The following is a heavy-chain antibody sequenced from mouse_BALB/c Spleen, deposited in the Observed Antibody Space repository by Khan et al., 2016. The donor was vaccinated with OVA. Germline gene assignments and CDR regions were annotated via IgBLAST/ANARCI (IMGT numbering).Heavy chain of an antibody. D-gene: IGHD1-2*01. CDR1: GYSITSGYG. Sequence: EVQLQESGPGLVKPSQSLSLTCTVTGYSITSGYGWNWIRQFPGNKLEWLGYISYSGSTNYNPSLKSRISITRDTSKNQFFLQMNSVTTEDTATYYCARTARIKYWGQGTTLTVSS. CDR3: ARTARIKY. V-gene: IGHV3-2*02. CDR2: ISYSGST. J-gene: IGHJ2*01.